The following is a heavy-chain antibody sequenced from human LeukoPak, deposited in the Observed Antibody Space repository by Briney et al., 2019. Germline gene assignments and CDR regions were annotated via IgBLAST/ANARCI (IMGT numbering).Heavy chain of an antibody. CDR2: IIPIFGTA. J-gene: IGHJ3*02. Sequence: SVKVSCKASGGTFSSYAISWVRQAPGQGLEWMGGIIPIFGTANYAQKFQGRVTITADESTSTAYMELSSLRSEDTAVYYCARVVGYGGNPEGAFDIWGQGAMVTVSS. V-gene: IGHV1-69*13. CDR1: GGTFSSYA. CDR3: ARVVGYGGNPEGAFDI. D-gene: IGHD4-23*01.